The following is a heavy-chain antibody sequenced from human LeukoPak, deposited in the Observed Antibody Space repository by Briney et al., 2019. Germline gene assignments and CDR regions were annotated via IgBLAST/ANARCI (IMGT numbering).Heavy chain of an antibody. J-gene: IGHJ4*02. CDR1: GFTFNNHA. CDR2: ISGSGVTT. Sequence: GGSLRLSCAASGFTFNNHAMSWVRQAPGMGLEWVSTISGSGVTTYYADSVRGWFTISRDNSKTTLYMQLNSLRPEDMAIYYCAKSPGQIQLDYFDYWGQGTLVTVSS. CDR3: AKSPGQIQLDYFDY. D-gene: IGHD1-1*01. V-gene: IGHV3-23*01.